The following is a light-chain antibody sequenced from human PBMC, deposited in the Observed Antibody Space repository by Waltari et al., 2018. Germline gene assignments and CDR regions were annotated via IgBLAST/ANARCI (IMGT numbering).Light chain of an antibody. CDR3: QSYDSNNPWV. J-gene: IGLJ3*02. CDR1: SGSIASNY. CDR2: GDD. Sequence: NFMLAQPHSVSESPGKTVTVSCTRSSGSIASNYVQWHQQRPGSAPTTVIYGDDQRPSGVPDRFSGSIDSSSTSASLSISGLKTEDEADYYCQSYDSNNPWVFGGGTKLTVL. V-gene: IGLV6-57*03.